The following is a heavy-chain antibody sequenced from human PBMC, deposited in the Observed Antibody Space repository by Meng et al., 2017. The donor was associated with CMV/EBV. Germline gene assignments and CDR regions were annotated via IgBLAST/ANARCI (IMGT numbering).Heavy chain of an antibody. CDR1: GGSISSGDYY. D-gene: IGHD5-24*01. V-gene: IGHV4-30-4*08. CDR2: IYYSGTT. Sequence: SETLSLTCTVSGGSISSGDYYWSWIRQPPEKGLEWMGYIYYSGTTYYNPSLKSRVTISVDTSKNQFSLQLSSVTASDTAVYYCARDKDGYNFVDYWGQGTLVTVSS. J-gene: IGHJ4*02. CDR3: ARDKDGYNFVDY.